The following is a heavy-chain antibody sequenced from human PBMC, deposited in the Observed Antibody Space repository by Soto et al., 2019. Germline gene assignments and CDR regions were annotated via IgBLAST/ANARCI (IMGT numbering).Heavy chain of an antibody. J-gene: IGHJ6*02. CDR1: GGSFSGYY. CDR2: INHSGST. D-gene: IGHD5-18*01. V-gene: IGHV4-34*01. Sequence: QVQLQQWGAGLLKPSETLSLTCAVYGGSFSGYYWSWIRQPPGKGLEWIGEINHSGSTKYNPSLKSRVTISVDTSKNQFSLKLSSVTDADTAVYYCARRIQLWFRAYYYYGMDVWGQGTTVTVSS. CDR3: ARRIQLWFRAYYYYGMDV.